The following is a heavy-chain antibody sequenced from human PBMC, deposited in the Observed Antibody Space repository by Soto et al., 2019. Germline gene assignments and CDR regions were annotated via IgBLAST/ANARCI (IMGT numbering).Heavy chain of an antibody. Sequence: SGPTLVNPTQTLTLTCTFSGFSLSTSGMCVSWIRQPPGKALEWLARIDWDDDKYYSTSLKTRLTISKDTSKNQVVLTMTNMDPVDTATYYCARIRYYYDSSGSQPEGPFDYWGQGTLVTVSS. J-gene: IGHJ4*02. CDR3: ARIRYYYDSSGSQPEGPFDY. D-gene: IGHD3-22*01. CDR1: GFSLSTSGMC. CDR2: IDWDDDK. V-gene: IGHV2-70*11.